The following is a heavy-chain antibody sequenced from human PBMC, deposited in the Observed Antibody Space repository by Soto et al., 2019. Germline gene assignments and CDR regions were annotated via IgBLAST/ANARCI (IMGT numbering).Heavy chain of an antibody. CDR3: AKGVSTSWLRDGFDV. V-gene: IGHV3-48*03. J-gene: IGHJ3*01. CDR2: ISSSGSL. CDR1: GFTFSSHE. Sequence: EVQLVESGGGLVQPGGSLRLSCVASGFTFSSHEMNWVRQAPGKGLEWVSYISSSGSLGYADSVKGRFTISRDNAKKSLYLEMNSLGAEDTALYYCAKGVSTSWLRDGFDVWGQGTMVTVSS. D-gene: IGHD2-2*01.